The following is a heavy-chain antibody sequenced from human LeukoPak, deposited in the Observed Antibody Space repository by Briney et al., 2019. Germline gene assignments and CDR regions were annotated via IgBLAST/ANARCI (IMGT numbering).Heavy chain of an antibody. V-gene: IGHV3-23*01. CDR3: AKDRYDTSVWPYYYAMDV. Sequence: GASLRLSCAASGFIFSTSAMTWVRQAPGKGLDWVSYITASGTTYYADSVKGRFTISRDISNNTLYLQMNGLRAEDTALYHCAKDRYDTSVWPYYYAMDVWGQGTTVTVSS. J-gene: IGHJ6*02. CDR1: GFIFSTSA. D-gene: IGHD3-22*01. CDR2: ITASGTT.